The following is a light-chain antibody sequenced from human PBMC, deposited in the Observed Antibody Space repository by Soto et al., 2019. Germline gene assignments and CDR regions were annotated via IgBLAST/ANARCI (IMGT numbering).Light chain of an antibody. CDR2: DVS. V-gene: IGKV1-5*01. Sequence: DIQMTQSPSTLSASVGDRVTITCRASQGIGDSLAWYQQKPGKAPYLLISDVSSLERGVPSRFSGSGSGTEFTLTISSMQPDDFATFYCQQYNGYSRTFGQGTKV. CDR3: QQYNGYSRT. CDR1: QGIGDS. J-gene: IGKJ1*01.